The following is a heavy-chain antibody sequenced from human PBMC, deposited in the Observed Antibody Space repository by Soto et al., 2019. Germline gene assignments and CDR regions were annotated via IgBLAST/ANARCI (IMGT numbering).Heavy chain of an antibody. CDR2: INPNSGGT. V-gene: IGHV1-2*04. CDR3: ARGLDIVVVPAAIGWFDP. J-gene: IGHJ5*02. CDR1: GYTFTGYY. D-gene: IGHD2-2*02. Sequence: QVQLVQSGAEVKKPGASVKVSCKASGYTFTGYYMHWVRQAPGQGLEWMGWINPNSGGTNYAQKFQGWVTMTRDTSISTAYMELSRLRSDDTAVYYCARGLDIVVVPAAIGWFDPWGQRTLVTVSS.